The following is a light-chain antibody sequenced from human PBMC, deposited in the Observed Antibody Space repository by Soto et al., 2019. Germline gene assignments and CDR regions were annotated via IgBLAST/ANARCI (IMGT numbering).Light chain of an antibody. CDR3: QQYNNWPPWT. V-gene: IGKV3-15*01. J-gene: IGKJ1*01. Sequence: EIVMTQSPATLSVSPGERATLSCRASQSVSSNLAWYQQKPGQAPRLLIYGASTRATGIPARFSGSGSGTEFTLTISSLQSEDRAVYYCQQYNNWPPWTFGQGTKVEIK. CDR1: QSVSSN. CDR2: GAS.